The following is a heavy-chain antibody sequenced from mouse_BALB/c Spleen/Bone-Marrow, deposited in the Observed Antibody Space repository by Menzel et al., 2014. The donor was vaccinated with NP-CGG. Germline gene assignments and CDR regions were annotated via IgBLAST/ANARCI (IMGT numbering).Heavy chain of an antibody. CDR2: IHPGNSDT. D-gene: IGHD3-1*01. CDR1: GYTFSNYW. V-gene: IGHV1-5*01. Sequence: EVHLVESGTVLARPGAAVKMSCKASGYTFSNYWMHWIKPRPGQGLEWIGTIHPGNSDTTYNQKFKGKAKLTAVTSTSTAYMELSSLTNEDSAVYYCTTLARNNFDYWGQGTTLTVSS. CDR3: TTLARNNFDY. J-gene: IGHJ2*01.